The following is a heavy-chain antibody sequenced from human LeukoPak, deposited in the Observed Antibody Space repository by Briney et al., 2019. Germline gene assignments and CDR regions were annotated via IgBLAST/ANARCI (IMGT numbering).Heavy chain of an antibody. CDR2: IDPSDSYT. Sequence: GESLKISCKSSGYSFTNYWISWVRQMPGKGLEWMGRIDPSDSYTNYSPSFQGHVTISADKSISTAYLQWSSLKASDTAMYHCARSTYCSGGSCYIDYWGQGTLVTVSS. CDR3: ARSTYCSGGSCYIDY. CDR1: GYSFTNYW. D-gene: IGHD2-15*01. J-gene: IGHJ4*02. V-gene: IGHV5-10-1*01.